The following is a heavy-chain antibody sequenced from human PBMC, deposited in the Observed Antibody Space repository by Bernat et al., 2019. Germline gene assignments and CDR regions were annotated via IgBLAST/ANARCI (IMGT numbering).Heavy chain of an antibody. V-gene: IGHV1-2*02. J-gene: IGHJ4*02. Sequence: QVQLVQSGAEVKKPGASVKVSCKASGYTFTVYHLHWVRQAPGQGLEWMGWTNIKTGGTNYAEKYQGRVTMTRDTSISTAYMELSRLTSDDTGVYYCARDGRTFDLDYWGQGTLVTVST. CDR1: GYTFTVYH. D-gene: IGHD3-10*01. CDR2: TNIKTGGT. CDR3: ARDGRTFDLDY.